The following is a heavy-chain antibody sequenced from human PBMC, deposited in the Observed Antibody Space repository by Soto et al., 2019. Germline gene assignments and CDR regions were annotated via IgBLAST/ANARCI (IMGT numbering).Heavy chain of an antibody. J-gene: IGHJ4*02. Sequence: SETLSLTCAVSGDSISSYYCMWIRQPPGKGLEWIGYIYYSGSTYYNPSLKSRVTISVDTSKNQFSLKLSSVTAADTAVYYCARAGIAAAGTPFDYWGQGTPVTVSS. CDR2: IYYSGST. V-gene: IGHV4-59*08. D-gene: IGHD6-13*01. CDR3: ARAGIAAAGTPFDY. CDR1: GDSISSYY.